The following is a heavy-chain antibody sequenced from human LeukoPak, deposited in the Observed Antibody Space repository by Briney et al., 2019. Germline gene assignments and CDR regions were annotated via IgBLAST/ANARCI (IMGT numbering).Heavy chain of an antibody. V-gene: IGHV3-21*01. D-gene: IGHD1-26*01. J-gene: IGHJ4*02. CDR1: GFTFSSYS. CDR3: ARAKWEATSWVVSVEDPPDY. CDR2: ISSSSSYI. Sequence: GGSLRLSCAASGFTFSSYSMNWVRQAPGKGLEWVSSISSSSSYICYADSVKGRFTISRDNAKNSLYLQMNSLRAEDTAVYYCARAKWEATSWVVSVEDPPDYWGQGTLVTVSS.